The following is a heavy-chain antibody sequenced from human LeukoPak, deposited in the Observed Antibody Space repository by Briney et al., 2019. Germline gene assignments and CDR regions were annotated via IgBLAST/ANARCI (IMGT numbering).Heavy chain of an antibody. CDR1: GFTFSSYS. D-gene: IGHD6-6*01. CDR2: ISSSSSYI. CDR3: ARGGSSVNYGMDV. Sequence: GGSLRLSCAASGFTFSSYSMNWVRQAPGRGLEWVSSISSSSSYIYYADSVKGRFTISRDNAKTSLYLQMNSLRAEDTAVYYCARGGSSVNYGMDVWGQGTTVTVSS. J-gene: IGHJ6*02. V-gene: IGHV3-21*01.